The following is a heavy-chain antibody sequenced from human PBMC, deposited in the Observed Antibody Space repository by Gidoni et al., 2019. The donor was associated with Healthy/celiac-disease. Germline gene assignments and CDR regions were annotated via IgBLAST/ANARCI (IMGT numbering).Heavy chain of an antibody. CDR2: ISYDGSNK. V-gene: IGHV3-30*01. CDR1: GFTFSSYA. CDR3: ARGLWEPTGGDYYYGMDV. J-gene: IGHJ6*02. Sequence: QVQLVESGGGVVQPGRSLRLSCAASGFTFSSYAMHWVRQAPGKGLEWVAVISYDGSNKYYADSVKGRFTISRDNSKNTLYLQMNSLRAEDTAVYYCARGLWEPTGGDYYYGMDVWGQGTTVTVSS. D-gene: IGHD1-26*01.